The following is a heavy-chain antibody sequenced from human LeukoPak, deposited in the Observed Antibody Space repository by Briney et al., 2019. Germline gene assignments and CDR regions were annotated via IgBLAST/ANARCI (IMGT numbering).Heavy chain of an antibody. CDR3: ARIKLWFGELLGAFDI. CDR2: ISGSGGST. Sequence: PGGSLRLSCAASGFTFSNYAMSWVRQAPGKGLEWVSAISGSGGSTYFADSVKGRFTISRDNSKNTLYLQMNSLRAEDTAVYYCARIKLWFGELLGAFDIWGQGTMVTVSS. CDR1: GFTFSNYA. D-gene: IGHD3-10*01. J-gene: IGHJ3*02. V-gene: IGHV3-23*01.